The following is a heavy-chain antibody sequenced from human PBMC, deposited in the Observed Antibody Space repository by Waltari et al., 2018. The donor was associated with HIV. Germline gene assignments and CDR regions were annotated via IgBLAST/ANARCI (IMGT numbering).Heavy chain of an antibody. V-gene: IGHV1-24*01. D-gene: IGHD2-15*01. Sequence: QLIQSTSALKRHGASVTISCQVSGYPLSDLSMQWVREGRGQRLGWRGGFDPKNGKPVYSQRFWGRVSLAEDTSQDTAFLELNRLTSDDTAVYYCVTLYNESPLYSNFWGQGTLVTV. J-gene: IGHJ1*01. CDR3: VTLYNESPLYSNF. CDR1: GYPLSDLS. CDR2: FDPKNGKP.